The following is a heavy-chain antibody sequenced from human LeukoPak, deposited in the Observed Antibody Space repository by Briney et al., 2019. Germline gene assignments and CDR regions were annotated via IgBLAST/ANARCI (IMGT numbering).Heavy chain of an antibody. CDR1: GFTFSSYT. CDR3: AKDRREEGYPKKEYYFDY. J-gene: IGHJ4*02. D-gene: IGHD5-12*01. Sequence: AGGSLRLSCAASGFTFSSYTMHWVRQAPGKGLEWVAVISFDGSNTYYADSVKGRFTISRDNSKNTLYLQMNSLRAEDTAVYYCAKDRREEGYPKKEYYFDYWGQGTLVTVSS. CDR2: ISFDGSNT. V-gene: IGHV3-30-3*01.